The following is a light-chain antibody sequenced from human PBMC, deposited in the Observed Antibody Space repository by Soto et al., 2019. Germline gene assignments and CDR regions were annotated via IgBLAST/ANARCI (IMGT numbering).Light chain of an antibody. CDR2: EDI. CDR3: CSYAGSFTYV. V-gene: IGLV2-23*01. CDR1: SDDVGSYNL. Sequence: QSALTQPASVSGSPGQSITISCTGTSDDVGSYNLVSWYQQLPGKAPKLMIFEDIKRPSGVSNRFSGSKSGNTASLTISGLQAEDEADYYCCSYAGSFTYVFGTGTKVTVL. J-gene: IGLJ1*01.